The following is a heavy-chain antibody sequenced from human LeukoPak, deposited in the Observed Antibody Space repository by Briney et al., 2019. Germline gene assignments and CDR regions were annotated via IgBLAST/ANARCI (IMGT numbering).Heavy chain of an antibody. CDR1: GGSISSYY. J-gene: IGHJ5*02. Sequence: PSETLSLTCTVSGGSISSYYWSWIRQPAGKGLEWIGRIYTSGSTNYNPSLKSRVTMSVDTSKNQFSLKLSSVTAADTAVYYCARDHPVSSGWYLNWSDPWGQRTLVTVSS. CDR3: ARDHPVSSGWYLNWSDP. CDR2: IYTSGST. V-gene: IGHV4-4*07. D-gene: IGHD6-19*01.